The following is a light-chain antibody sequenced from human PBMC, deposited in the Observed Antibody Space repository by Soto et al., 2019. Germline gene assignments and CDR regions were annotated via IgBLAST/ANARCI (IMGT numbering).Light chain of an antibody. V-gene: IGLV2-8*01. CDR3: SSYAGSNTFV. J-gene: IGLJ1*01. Sequence: QSALTQPPSASGSPGQSVTISCSGTSSDVGGYDSVSWYQRHPGKVPKLIIFDVDKWPSGVPDRFSGFKSGNTVSLTVSGLRAEDEADYYCSSYAGSNTFVFGTGTKVTVL. CDR2: DVD. CDR1: SSDVGGYDS.